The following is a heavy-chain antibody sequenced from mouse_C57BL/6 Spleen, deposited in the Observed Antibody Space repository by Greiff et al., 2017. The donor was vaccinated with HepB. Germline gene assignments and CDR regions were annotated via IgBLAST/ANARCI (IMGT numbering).Heavy chain of an antibody. Sequence: EVKVVESGGGLVKPGGSLKLSCAASGFTFSDYGMHWVRQAPEKGLEWVAYISSGSSTIYYADTVKGRFTISRDKAKNTLFLQMTSLRSEDTAMYYCARPIGTPYYYAMDYWGQGTSVTVSS. CDR3: ARPIGTPYYYAMDY. V-gene: IGHV5-17*01. CDR1: GFTFSDYG. CDR2: ISSGSSTI. D-gene: IGHD4-1*01. J-gene: IGHJ4*01.